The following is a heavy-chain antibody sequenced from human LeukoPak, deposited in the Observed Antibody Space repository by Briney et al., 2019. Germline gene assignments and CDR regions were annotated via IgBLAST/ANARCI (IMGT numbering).Heavy chain of an antibody. CDR1: GLTFSLYS. D-gene: IGHD3-16*01. CDR2: ISKDGSIK. J-gene: IGHJ4*02. Sequence: PGGSLRLSCVASGLTFSLYSMHWVRQAPGKGLEWVAIISKDGSIKYYADSVKGRFTVSRDNSKNTLFLQMSSLRAEDTAVYYCARDGGFFDYWGQGTLVTVSS. V-gene: IGHV3-30-3*01. CDR3: ARDGGFFDY.